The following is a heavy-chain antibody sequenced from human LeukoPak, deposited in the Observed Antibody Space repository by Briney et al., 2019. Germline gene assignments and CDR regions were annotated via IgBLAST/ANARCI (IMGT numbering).Heavy chain of an antibody. CDR1: GFPVSSNY. D-gene: IGHD3-10*01. CDR2: IYSGGST. V-gene: IGHV3-53*01. CDR3: ARLKGYGSGSYHDY. J-gene: IGHJ4*02. Sequence: PGGSLSLSCAASGFPVSSNYMSWVRQAPGKGLEWVSVIYSGGSTYYADSVKGRFTISRDNSKNTLYLQMNSLRAEDTAVYYCARLKGYGSGSYHDYWGQGTLVTVSS.